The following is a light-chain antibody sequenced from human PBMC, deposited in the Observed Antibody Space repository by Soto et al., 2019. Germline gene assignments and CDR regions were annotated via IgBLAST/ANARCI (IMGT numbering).Light chain of an antibody. CDR3: MQATQFPLS. J-gene: IGKJ4*01. CDR1: QSLVHVDGKTY. Sequence: DIVMTQTPLSSPVTLGQPASISCRSSQSLVHVDGKTYLSWLQQRPGQPPRLLIYEISNRFSGVPDRFSGSGAGTDFTLRISRVEAGDVGVYYCMQATQFPLSFGGGTRVEIK. CDR2: EIS. V-gene: IGKV2-24*01.